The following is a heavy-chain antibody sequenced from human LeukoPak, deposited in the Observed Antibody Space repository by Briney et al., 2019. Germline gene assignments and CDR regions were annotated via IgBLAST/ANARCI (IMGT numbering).Heavy chain of an antibody. CDR2: ISSSSSYI. CDR1: GFTFSSYS. V-gene: IGHV3-21*04. CDR3: AKDLAYYSDSSGYYLVRAYDY. J-gene: IGHJ4*02. Sequence: GGSLRLSCAASGFTFSSYSMNWVRQAPGKGLEWVSSISSSSSYIYYADSVKGRFTISRDNSKNTLYLQMNSLRAEDTAVYYCAKDLAYYSDSSGYYLVRAYDYWGQGTLVTVSS. D-gene: IGHD3-22*01.